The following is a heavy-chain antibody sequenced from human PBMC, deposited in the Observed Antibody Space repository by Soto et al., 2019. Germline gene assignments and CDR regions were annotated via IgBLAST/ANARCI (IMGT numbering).Heavy chain of an antibody. CDR2: INAGNGNT. V-gene: IGHV1-3*01. J-gene: IGHJ4*02. Sequence: QVQLVQSGAEVKKPGASVKVSCKASGYTFTSYAMHWVRQAPGQRLEWMGWINAGNGNTKYSQKFQGRVTITRDTSASTAYMELSSLRSEDTAVYYCSRDPGYRYGYNWGQGTLVTVSS. CDR3: SRDPGYRYGYN. D-gene: IGHD5-18*01. CDR1: GYTFTSYA.